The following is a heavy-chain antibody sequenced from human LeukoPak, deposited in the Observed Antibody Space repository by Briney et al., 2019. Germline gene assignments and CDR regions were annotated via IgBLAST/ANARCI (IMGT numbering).Heavy chain of an antibody. CDR1: GFTFSSYG. D-gene: IGHD6-19*01. V-gene: IGHV3-33*01. J-gene: IGHJ3*02. Sequence: QPGRSLRLSCAASGFTFSSYGMHWVRQAPGKGLEWVAVIWYDGSNKYYADSVKGRFTISRDNSKNTLYLQMNSLRAEDTAVYYCAREPGSSAKAFDIWGKGQWSPSLQ. CDR3: AREPGSSAKAFDI. CDR2: IWYDGSNK.